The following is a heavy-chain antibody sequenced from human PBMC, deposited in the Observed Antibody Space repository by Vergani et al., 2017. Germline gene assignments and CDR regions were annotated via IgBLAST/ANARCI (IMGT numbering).Heavy chain of an antibody. J-gene: IGHJ2*01. CDR2: IYYSGST. Sequence: QVQLQESGPGLVKPSETLSLTCTVSGGSISSYYWSWIRQPPGKGLEWIGDIYYSGSTTSNPSLKSRVTISVDTSKNQFSLKLSSVTAADTAVYYCARDRVGYSSSWYIEVGWYFDLWGRGTLVTVSS. D-gene: IGHD6-13*01. CDR3: ARDRVGYSSSWYIEVGWYFDL. V-gene: IGHV4-59*01. CDR1: GGSISSYY.